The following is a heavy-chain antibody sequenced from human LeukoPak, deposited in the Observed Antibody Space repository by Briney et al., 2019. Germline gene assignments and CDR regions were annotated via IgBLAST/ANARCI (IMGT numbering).Heavy chain of an antibody. V-gene: IGHV4-59*12. CDR1: GGSISSYY. CDR2: IYYSGST. D-gene: IGHD3-22*01. Sequence: PSETLSLTCTVSGGSISSYYWSWIRQPPGKGLEWIGYIYYSGSTNYNPSLKSRVTISVDTSKNQFSLKLSSVTAADTAVYYCARAPGDYDSSGYYGNYFDYWGQGTLVTVSS. J-gene: IGHJ4*02. CDR3: ARAPGDYDSSGYYGNYFDY.